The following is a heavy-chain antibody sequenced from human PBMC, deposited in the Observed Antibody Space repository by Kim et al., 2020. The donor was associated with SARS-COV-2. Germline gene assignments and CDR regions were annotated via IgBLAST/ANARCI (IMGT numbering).Heavy chain of an antibody. J-gene: IGHJ5*02. CDR3: AKDGVLRYFDWLPNWFDP. CDR2: ISGSGGST. V-gene: IGHV3-23*01. Sequence: GGSLRLSCAASGFTFSSYAMSWVRQAPGKGLEWVSAISGSGGSTYYADSVKGRFTISRDNSKNTLYLQMNSLRAEDTAVYYCAKDGVLRYFDWLPNWFDPWGQGTLVTVSS. D-gene: IGHD3-9*01. CDR1: GFTFSSYA.